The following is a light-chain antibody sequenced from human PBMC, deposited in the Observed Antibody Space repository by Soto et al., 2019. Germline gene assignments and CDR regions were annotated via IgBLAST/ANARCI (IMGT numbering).Light chain of an antibody. V-gene: IGKV1-8*01. J-gene: IGKJ1*01. CDR2: AAS. CDR3: QQYYNYPRT. CDR1: EDVSTY. Sequence: AIRMTQSPSSFSASTGDRVTITCRASEDVSTYVAWYQQKPGKAPNLLIYAASTLQTGVPSRFSGSGSGTNFTLTISCLQSENFATYYCQQYYNYPRTFGPGTRVDIK.